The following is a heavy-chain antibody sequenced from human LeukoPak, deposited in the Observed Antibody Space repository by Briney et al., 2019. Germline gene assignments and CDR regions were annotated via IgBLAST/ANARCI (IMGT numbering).Heavy chain of an antibody. CDR2: INPNSGGT. J-gene: IGHJ4*02. CDR3: AREPRYYYDSSGYYGSDY. D-gene: IGHD3-22*01. CDR1: GYTFTGYY. Sequence: ASVKVSCKASGYTFTGYYMHWVRQAPGQGLEWMGWINPNSGGTNYAQKFQGRVTMTRDTSISTAYLELSSLRADDTAVYYCAREPRYYYDSSGYYGSDYWGQGTLVTVSS. V-gene: IGHV1-2*02.